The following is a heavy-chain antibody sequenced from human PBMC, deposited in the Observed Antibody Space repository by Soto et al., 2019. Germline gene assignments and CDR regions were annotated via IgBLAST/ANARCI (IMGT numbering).Heavy chain of an antibody. J-gene: IGHJ3*02. CDR2: INPNSGGT. Sequence: QVQLVQSGAEVKKPGASVKVSCKASGYTFTGYYMHWVRQAPGQGLEWMGWINPNSGGTNYAQKFQGWVTMTRDTSISTDYMELSRLRSDDTAVYYCARGITMVRGVLLDAFDIWGQGTMVTVSS. CDR1: GYTFTGYY. V-gene: IGHV1-2*04. CDR3: ARGITMVRGVLLDAFDI. D-gene: IGHD3-10*01.